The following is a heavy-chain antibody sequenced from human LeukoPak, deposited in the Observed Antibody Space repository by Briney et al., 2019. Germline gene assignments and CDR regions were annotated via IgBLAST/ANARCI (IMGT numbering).Heavy chain of an antibody. J-gene: IGHJ4*02. D-gene: IGHD2-15*01. V-gene: IGHV4-34*01. CDR1: GGSFSGYY. CDR3: AEYCSGGSCQRGVDY. Sequence: SETLSLTCAVYGGSFSGYYWSWIRQPPGKGLEWIGEINHSGSTNYNPSLKSRVTISADTSKNQFSLKLSSVTAADTAVYYCAEYCSGGSCQRGVDYWGQGTLVTVSS. CDR2: INHSGST.